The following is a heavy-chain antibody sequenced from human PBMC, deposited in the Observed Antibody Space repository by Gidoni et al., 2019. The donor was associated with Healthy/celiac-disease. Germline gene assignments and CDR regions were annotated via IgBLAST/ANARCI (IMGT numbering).Heavy chain of an antibody. CDR3: ARAHRSGFDY. J-gene: IGHJ4*02. V-gene: IGHV3-74*01. Sequence: EVQLVESGGGLFQPGGSLSLSCAASGFTFISYWMHWVRQVPGKGLVWVSRINSDGSITSYADAVKGRFTISRDNAKNTLYLQMNRMRAEDTAVYYCARAHRSGFDYWGQGTLVTVSS. CDR1: GFTFISYW. D-gene: IGHD6-25*01. CDR2: INSDGSIT.